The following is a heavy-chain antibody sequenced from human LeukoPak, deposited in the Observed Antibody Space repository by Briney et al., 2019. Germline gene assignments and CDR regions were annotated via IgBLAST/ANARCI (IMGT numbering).Heavy chain of an antibody. J-gene: IGHJ4*02. D-gene: IGHD5-24*01. CDR3: ARGGMATLFDY. CDR2: ISYDGSNE. V-gene: IGHV3-30*04. CDR1: GFIFSNYA. Sequence: GRSLRLSCAASGFIFSNYAMHWVRQAPGKGLEWVAVISYDGSNEYYADSVKGRFTISRDSSKNTLYLQMNSLRTEDTAVFYCARGGMATLFDYWGQGTLVTVSS.